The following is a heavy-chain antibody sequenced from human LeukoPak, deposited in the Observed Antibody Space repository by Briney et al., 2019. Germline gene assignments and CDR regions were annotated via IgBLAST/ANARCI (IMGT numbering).Heavy chain of an antibody. CDR1: GGSISSYY. D-gene: IGHD6-13*01. Sequence: SETLSLTCTVSGGSISSYYWSWIRQPPGKGLEWIGYIYYSGSTNYNPSLKSRVTISVDTSKNQFSLKLSSVTAADTAVYYCARTYSSSWSAYYYYYYYMDVWGKGTTVTVSS. V-gene: IGHV4-59*01. CDR3: ARTYSSSWSAYYYYYYYMDV. J-gene: IGHJ6*03. CDR2: IYYSGST.